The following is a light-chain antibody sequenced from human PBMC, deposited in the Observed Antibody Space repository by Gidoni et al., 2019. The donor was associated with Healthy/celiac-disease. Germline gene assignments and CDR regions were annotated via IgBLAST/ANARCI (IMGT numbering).Light chain of an antibody. CDR1: QSVSSY. Sequence: DIVLTQSPATLSLSPGERANLSCRASQSVSSYLAWYQQKPGQAPRLLIYDASNRATGIPARFSGSGSGTDFTLTISSLESEDFAVYYCQQRSNLPLFTFGPGTKVDIK. CDR3: QQRSNLPLFT. CDR2: DAS. J-gene: IGKJ3*01. V-gene: IGKV3-11*01.